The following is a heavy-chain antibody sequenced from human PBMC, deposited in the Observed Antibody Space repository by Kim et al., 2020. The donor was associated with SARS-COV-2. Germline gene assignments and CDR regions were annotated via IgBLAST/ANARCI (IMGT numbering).Heavy chain of an antibody. V-gene: IGHV3-33*06. CDR3: AKDRNTMVRGGRNYGMDV. CDR1: GFTFSSYG. J-gene: IGHJ6*02. CDR2: IWYDGSNK. Sequence: GGSLRLSCAASGFTFSSYGMHWVRQAPGKGLEWVAVIWYDGSNKYYADSVKGRFTISRDNSKNTLYLQMNSLRAEDTAVYYCAKDRNTMVRGGRNYGMDVWGQGTTVTVSS. D-gene: IGHD3-10*01.